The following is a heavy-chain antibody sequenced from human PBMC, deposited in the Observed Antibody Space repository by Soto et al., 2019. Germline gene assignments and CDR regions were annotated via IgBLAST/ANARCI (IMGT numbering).Heavy chain of an antibody. Sequence: SETLSLTCTVSGGSISTSASFWAWIRQPPGKGLDWIGYIYYNGRTYYSSSLKSRVTISLETSKSQFSLKLSSVTAADTAIYYCARRSIATAGNFDYWGQGTLVTVSS. CDR2: IYYNGRT. CDR3: ARRSIATAGNFDY. D-gene: IGHD6-13*01. CDR1: GGSISTSASF. J-gene: IGHJ4*02. V-gene: IGHV4-39*01.